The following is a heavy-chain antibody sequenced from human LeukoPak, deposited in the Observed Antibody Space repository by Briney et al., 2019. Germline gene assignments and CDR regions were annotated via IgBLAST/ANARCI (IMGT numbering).Heavy chain of an antibody. D-gene: IGHD6-13*01. V-gene: IGHV1-69*04. J-gene: IGHJ5*02. CDR1: GGTFSSYA. CDR3: ATSTAAAGHYWFDP. CDR2: IITILGIA. Sequence: GASVKVSCTASGGTFSSYAISWVRQGPGQGLEWMGRIITILGIANYAQKFQGRVTSTAEKSTSTAYKELSSLRSEDTAVYYCATSTAAAGHYWFDPWGEGTLVTVSS.